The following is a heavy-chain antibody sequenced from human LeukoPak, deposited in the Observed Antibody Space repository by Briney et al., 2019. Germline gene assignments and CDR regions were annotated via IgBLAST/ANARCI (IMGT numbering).Heavy chain of an antibody. Sequence: SQTLSPTCTVSGVSIASRGFSWTWIRQPPGKGLEWIGCISYSGDTYSKPSLKTRLTISVDASKNQFSLKLTSVTAADTAVYYCARDVLVTSSPDAFDIWGQGTMVTVSS. CDR3: ARDVLVTSSPDAFDI. D-gene: IGHD2-21*02. CDR1: GVSIASRGFS. J-gene: IGHJ3*02. V-gene: IGHV4-31*03. CDR2: ISYSGDT.